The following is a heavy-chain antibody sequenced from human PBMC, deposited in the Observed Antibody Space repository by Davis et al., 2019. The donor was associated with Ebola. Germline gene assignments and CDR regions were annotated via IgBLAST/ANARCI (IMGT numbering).Heavy chain of an antibody. CDR3: ARYVRFLEWPSYNWFDP. CDR2: IYYSGST. V-gene: IGHV4-31*03. CDR1: GGSISSGGYY. J-gene: IGHJ5*02. D-gene: IGHD3-3*01. Sequence: PSETLSLTCTVSGGSISSGGYYWSWIRQHPGKGLEWIGYIYYSGSTYYNPSLKSRVTISVDTSKNQFSLKLSSVTAADTAVYYCARYVRFLEWPSYNWFDPWGQGTLVTVSS.